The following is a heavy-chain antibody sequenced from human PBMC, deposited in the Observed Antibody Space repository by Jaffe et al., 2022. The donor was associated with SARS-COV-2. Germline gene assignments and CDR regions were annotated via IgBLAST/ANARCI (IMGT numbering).Heavy chain of an antibody. CDR3: ARDFYYDGSGSYYIRGFDF. V-gene: IGHV3-7*03. J-gene: IGHJ4*02. CDR2: IQHDGTVQ. Sequence: EVQLVQSGGGVVQPGGSLRLSCAASGFRFSDFWMSWVRQAPGKRLEWVANIQHDGTVQYYVDSVEGRFTISRDNAKNSLFLQMDGLRAEDTAIYYCARDFYYDGSGSYYIRGFDFWGQGTLVTVSS. D-gene: IGHD3-22*01. CDR1: GFRFSDFW.